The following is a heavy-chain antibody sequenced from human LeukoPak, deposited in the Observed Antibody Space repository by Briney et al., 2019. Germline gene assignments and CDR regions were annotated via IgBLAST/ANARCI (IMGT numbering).Heavy chain of an antibody. Sequence: ASVKVSCKASGYTFTDYYIHWVRQAPGQGLEWMGWINPNSGGTNYAQKFQGRVTMTRDMSTSTVYMELSSLRSEDTAVYYCATSFDYYDSSGYYYRDYWGQGTLVTVSS. CDR1: GYTFTDYY. J-gene: IGHJ4*02. V-gene: IGHV1-2*02. CDR3: ATSFDYYDSSGYYYRDY. CDR2: INPNSGGT. D-gene: IGHD3-22*01.